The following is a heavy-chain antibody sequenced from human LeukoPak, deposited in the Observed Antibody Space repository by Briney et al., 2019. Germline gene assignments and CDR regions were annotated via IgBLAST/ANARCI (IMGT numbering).Heavy chain of an antibody. CDR2: ISYDGSNK. V-gene: IGHV3-30-3*01. CDR1: GFTFSSYA. Sequence: GGSLRLSCAASGFTFSSYAMHWVRQAPGKGLEWVAVISYDGSNKYYADSVKGRFTISRDNSKNTLYLQMNSLRAEDTAVYYCAKGEYYHDSSGYPDYWGQGTLVTVFS. D-gene: IGHD3-22*01. CDR3: AKGEYYHDSSGYPDY. J-gene: IGHJ4*02.